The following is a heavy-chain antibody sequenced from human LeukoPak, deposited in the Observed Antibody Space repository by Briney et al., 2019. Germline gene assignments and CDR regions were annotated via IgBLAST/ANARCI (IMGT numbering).Heavy chain of an antibody. CDR3: ARSYYDSSGYHRFDC. D-gene: IGHD3-22*01. Sequence: GESLKISCEASGYSFPSYWIGWVRQMPGKGLEWMGIIYPGDSDTRYSPSFQGQVTISADKSISTAYLQWSSLKASDTAMYYCARSYYDSSGYHRFDCWGQGTLVTVSS. CDR1: GYSFPSYW. V-gene: IGHV5-51*01. CDR2: IYPGDSDT. J-gene: IGHJ4*02.